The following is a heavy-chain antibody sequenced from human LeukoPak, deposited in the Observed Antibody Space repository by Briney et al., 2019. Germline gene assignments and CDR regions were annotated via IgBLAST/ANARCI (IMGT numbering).Heavy chain of an antibody. Sequence: GGSLRLSCAASGFTFSSYAMRWVRQAPGKGLEWVSAITGSGGSTYYADSVKGRFTISRDNSKNTLYLEMNSLRAEDTAVYYCAKAVAGYWYFDLWGRGTLVTVSS. CDR2: ITGSGGST. J-gene: IGHJ2*01. CDR3: AKAVAGYWYFDL. V-gene: IGHV3-23*01. D-gene: IGHD6-19*01. CDR1: GFTFSSYA.